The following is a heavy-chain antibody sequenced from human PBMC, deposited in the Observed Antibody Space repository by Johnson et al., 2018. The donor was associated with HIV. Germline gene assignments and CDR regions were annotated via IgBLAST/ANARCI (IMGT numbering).Heavy chain of an antibody. V-gene: IGHV3-66*01. CDR3: ASAIPGRSSLDGFDF. Sequence: VQLVESGGVVVQPGGSLRLSCETSRFTFDDYAMHWVRQAPGKGLEWVSVIYSGGGTYYADSVKGRFTISRDNSKNTLYLQMNSLRAEDTAAYYCASAIPGRSSLDGFDFWGQGTMVTVSS. J-gene: IGHJ3*01. CDR1: RFTFDDYA. D-gene: IGHD2-2*01. CDR2: IYSGGGT.